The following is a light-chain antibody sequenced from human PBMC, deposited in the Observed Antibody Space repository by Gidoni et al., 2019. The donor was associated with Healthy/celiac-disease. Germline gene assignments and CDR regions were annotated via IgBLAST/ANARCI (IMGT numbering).Light chain of an antibody. CDR2: RSS. CDR1: QSVSSIY. J-gene: IGKJ4*01. Sequence: DIVLTPAPGTLSLSPGERPTLSCRASQSVSSIYLAWYQQQPGKAHRLLIYRSSSRATGIPDRFSGSGYGTDFTLTIRSLEPEDFAVYYCQQYGSSPPLTFGGGTKVEIK. CDR3: QQYGSSPPLT. V-gene: IGKV3-20*01.